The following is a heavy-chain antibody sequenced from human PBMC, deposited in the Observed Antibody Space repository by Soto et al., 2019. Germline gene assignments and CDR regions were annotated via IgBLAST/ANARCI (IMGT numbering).Heavy chain of an antibody. D-gene: IGHD4-17*01. Sequence: QVQLVESGGGVVQPGRSLRLSCAASGFTFSSYGMHWVRQAPGKGLEWVAVISYDRSNEYYADSVKGRFTISRDNSKNTLYLQMNSLRAEDTAVYYCAKAAGRDYGGDYYGMDVWGQGTTVTVSS. CDR1: GFTFSSYG. CDR3: AKAAGRDYGGDYYGMDV. CDR2: ISYDRSNE. J-gene: IGHJ6*02. V-gene: IGHV3-30*18.